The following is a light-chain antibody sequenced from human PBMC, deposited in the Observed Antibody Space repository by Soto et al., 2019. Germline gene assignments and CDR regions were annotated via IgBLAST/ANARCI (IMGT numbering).Light chain of an antibody. CDR1: QSVSSSY. CDR3: QQYGSTPWT. V-gene: IGKV3-20*01. Sequence: EIVLTQSPGTLSLSPGERATLSCRASQSVSSSYLAWYQQKPGQAPRLLIYGASSRATGIPDRFSGSGSGTDFTLNISRLEPEDFAVYYCQQYGSTPWTFGPGNKVEIK. CDR2: GAS. J-gene: IGKJ1*01.